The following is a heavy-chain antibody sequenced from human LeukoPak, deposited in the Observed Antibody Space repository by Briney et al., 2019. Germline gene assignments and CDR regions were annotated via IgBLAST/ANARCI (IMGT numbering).Heavy chain of an antibody. V-gene: IGHV3-7*01. CDR1: GFPFSGYW. J-gene: IGHJ4*02. CDR3: PRSLDY. CDR2: INQDGSVQ. Sequence: PGGSLRLSXAASGFPFSGYWMDWVSQAPGKGMEWVANINQDGSVQYYAASVKGRFTISRDNAKNSLYLQMNSLRAEDMAVYYCPRSLDYLGQGTLVTVSS.